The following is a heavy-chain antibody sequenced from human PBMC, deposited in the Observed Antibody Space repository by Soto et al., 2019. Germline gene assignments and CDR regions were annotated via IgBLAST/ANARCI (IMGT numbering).Heavy chain of an antibody. Sequence: QIQLVQSGAEVKKPGASVKVSCKASGYSFNTYFITWVRQAPGQGLEWMGWISAYNGITNYARKLQGRVTMTTDTSTNTAYMELRGLRLADAAVYYWARGAGGGWSDPWGQGTLVTVSS. D-gene: IGHD3-10*01. CDR3: ARGAGGGWSDP. CDR1: GYSFNTYF. J-gene: IGHJ5*02. V-gene: IGHV1-18*01. CDR2: ISAYNGIT.